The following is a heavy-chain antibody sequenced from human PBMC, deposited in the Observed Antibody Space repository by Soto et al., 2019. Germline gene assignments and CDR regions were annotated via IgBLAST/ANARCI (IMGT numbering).Heavy chain of an antibody. CDR1: GDSVSSNSAT. J-gene: IGHJ4*02. CDR2: TYYRSKWYN. D-gene: IGHD5-12*01. Sequence: SQTLSLTCAISGDSVSSNSATWNWIRQSPSRGLEWLGRTYYRSKWYNDYAVSVKSRITINPDTSKNQFTLQLTSVTPEDTAVYYWARDRYSGYNSFDYWGQGTLVTVSS. V-gene: IGHV6-1*01. CDR3: ARDRYSGYNSFDY.